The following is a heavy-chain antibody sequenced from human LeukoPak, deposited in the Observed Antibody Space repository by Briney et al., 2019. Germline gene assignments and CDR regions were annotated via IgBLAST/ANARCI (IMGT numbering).Heavy chain of an antibody. CDR3: ARFYDSSGYYHHDAFDI. D-gene: IGHD3-22*01. CDR2: IYYSGST. V-gene: IGHV4-61*08. Sequence: PSETLSLTCTVSGGSISSGDYYWSWIRQPPGRGLEWIGDIYYSGSTNYSPSLKSRVTISVDTSKNQFSLKLSSVTAADTAVYYCARFYDSSGYYHHDAFDIWGQGTMVTVSS. J-gene: IGHJ3*02. CDR1: GGSISSGDYY.